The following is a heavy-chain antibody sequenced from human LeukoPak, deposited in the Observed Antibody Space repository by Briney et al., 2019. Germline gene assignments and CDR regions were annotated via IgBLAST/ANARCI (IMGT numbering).Heavy chain of an antibody. CDR3: ARDPTLIVASFYYFDY. J-gene: IGHJ4*02. Sequence: ASVKVSCKASGYTFTSYGIGWVRQAPGQGLEWMGWISAYNDNTNYAQKLQGRVTMTTDTSTSTAYMELRSLRSDDTAVYYCARDPTLIVASFYYFDYWGQGTLVTVSS. V-gene: IGHV1-18*01. CDR1: GYTFTSYG. CDR2: ISAYNDNT. D-gene: IGHD5-12*01.